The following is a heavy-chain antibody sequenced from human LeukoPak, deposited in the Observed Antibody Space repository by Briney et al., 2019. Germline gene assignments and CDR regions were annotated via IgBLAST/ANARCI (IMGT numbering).Heavy chain of an antibody. CDR1: GYTFTSYY. J-gene: IGHJ4*02. D-gene: IGHD2-21*02. CDR3: ARDLTVPLPWGPTKGMDYFDY. CDR2: INPSGGST. V-gene: IGHV1-46*01. Sequence: GASVKVSCKASGYTFTSYYMHWVRQAPGQGLEWMGIINPSGGSTSYAQKFQGRVTMTRDTSTSTVYIELSSLRSEDTAVYYCARDLTVPLPWGPTKGMDYFDYWGQGTLVTVSS.